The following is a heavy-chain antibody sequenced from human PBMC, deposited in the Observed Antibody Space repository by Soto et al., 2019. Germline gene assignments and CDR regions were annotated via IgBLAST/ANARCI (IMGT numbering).Heavy chain of an antibody. CDR1: GGSFSGYY. D-gene: IGHD4-17*01. CDR3: ARDNSTVTLDY. CDR2: INHSGST. V-gene: IGHV4-34*01. Sequence: SETLSLTCAVYGGSFSGYYWSWIRQPPGKGLEWIGEINHSGSTNYNPSLKSRVTISVDTSKNQFSLKLSSVTAADTAVYYCARDNSTVTLDYWGQGTLVTVS. J-gene: IGHJ4*02.